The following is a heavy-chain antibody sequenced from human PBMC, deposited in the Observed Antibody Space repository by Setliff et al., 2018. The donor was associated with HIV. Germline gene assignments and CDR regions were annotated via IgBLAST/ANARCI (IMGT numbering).Heavy chain of an antibody. CDR1: GFSFSSYG. D-gene: IGHD6-19*01. CDR3: ARDKGSSGWSA. CDR2: ISDSGGGT. J-gene: IGHJ3*01. V-gene: IGHV3-23*01. Sequence: GGSLRLSCAASGFSFSSYGMNWVRQAPGKGLEWVSAISDSGGGTYYADSVKGRFTVSRDNSKYTLYLQMNSLRVEDTAVYYCARDKGSSGWSAWGQGTLVTVSS.